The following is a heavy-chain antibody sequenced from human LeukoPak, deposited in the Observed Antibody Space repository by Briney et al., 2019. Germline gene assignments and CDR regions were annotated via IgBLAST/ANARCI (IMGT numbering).Heavy chain of an antibody. J-gene: IGHJ3*02. V-gene: IGHV5-51*01. D-gene: IGHD2-2*01. Sequence: GESLKISCEGFGYSFTSQWIGWVRQMPGKGLECMGIIYPGDSDTRYSPAFQGQVTISVDKSMSTAYLQWRSLKASDTAMYYCARQYSTTDPFDIWGQGTMITVSS. CDR2: IYPGDSDT. CDR1: GYSFTSQW. CDR3: ARQYSTTDPFDI.